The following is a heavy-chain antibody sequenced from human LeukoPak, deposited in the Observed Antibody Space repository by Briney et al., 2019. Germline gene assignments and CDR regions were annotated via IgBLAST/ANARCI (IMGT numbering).Heavy chain of an antibody. Sequence: SETLSLTCTVSGGSISSYYWSWIRQPPGKGLEWIGYIYYSGSTNYNPSLKSRVTISVDTSKNQFSLKLSSVTAADTAVYYCARGRQLGHNWFDPWGQGTLVTVSS. D-gene: IGHD6-6*01. CDR1: GGSISSYY. V-gene: IGHV4-59*01. CDR2: IYYSGST. CDR3: ARGRQLGHNWFDP. J-gene: IGHJ5*02.